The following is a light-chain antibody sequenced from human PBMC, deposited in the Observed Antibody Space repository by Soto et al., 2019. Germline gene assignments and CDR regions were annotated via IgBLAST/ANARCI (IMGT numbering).Light chain of an antibody. CDR3: QQFNSYPL. V-gene: IGKV1-13*02. Sequence: AIQLTQSPSSLSASVGDRVTITCRASQGISSALAWYQQKPGKAPKLLIYDASSLESGVPSRFSGSGSGTDFTLTISSMQPQDFATYYCQQFNSYPLFGGGTKVEIK. CDR1: QGISSA. J-gene: IGKJ4*01. CDR2: DAS.